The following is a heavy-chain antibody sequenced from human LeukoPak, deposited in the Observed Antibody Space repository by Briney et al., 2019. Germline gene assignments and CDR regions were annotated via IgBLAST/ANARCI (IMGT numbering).Heavy chain of an antibody. J-gene: IGHJ6*03. V-gene: IGHV4-4*09. CDR3: ARRGAADAYYYYYMDV. CDR2: IYTSGST. D-gene: IGHD6-13*01. CDR1: GGSISSYY. Sequence: SETLSLTCTVSGGSISSYYWSWIRQPPGKGLEWIGYIYTSGSTNYNPSLKSRVTISVDTSKNQFSLKLSSVTAADTAVYYCARRGAADAYYYYYMDVWGKGTTVTVSS.